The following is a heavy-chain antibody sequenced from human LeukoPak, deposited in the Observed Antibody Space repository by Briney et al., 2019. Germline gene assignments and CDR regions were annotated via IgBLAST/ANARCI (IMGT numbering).Heavy chain of an antibody. V-gene: IGHV3-7*01. D-gene: IGHD5-12*01. CDR3: ARDSSGYIAFDY. J-gene: IGHJ4*02. CDR1: GFTFSSYR. CDR2: IKQDGSEK. Sequence: PGGSLRLSCAASGFTFSSYRMSWVRQAPGKGLEWVANIKQDGSEKYYVDSVKGRFTISRDNAKNSLYLQMNSLRAEDTAVYYCARDSSGYIAFDYWGQGTLVTDSS.